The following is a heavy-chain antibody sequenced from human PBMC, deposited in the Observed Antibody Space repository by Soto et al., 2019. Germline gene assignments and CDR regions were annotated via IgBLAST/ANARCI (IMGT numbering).Heavy chain of an antibody. CDR1: GFTFSNYW. CDR2: INNDGSVS. Sequence: EVQLVESGGGLVQPGGSLRLSCVASGFTFSNYWMYWVRQAPGEGLVWVSRINNDGSVSSYADSVKGRLTISRDNVKNNLYLQMDSLRAEDTAVYYCARGDCVCGTCYSLACSFFYYMDVWGKGTTVTVFS. CDR3: ARGDCVCGTCYSLACSFFYYMDV. D-gene: IGHD2-15*01. V-gene: IGHV3-74*01. J-gene: IGHJ6*03.